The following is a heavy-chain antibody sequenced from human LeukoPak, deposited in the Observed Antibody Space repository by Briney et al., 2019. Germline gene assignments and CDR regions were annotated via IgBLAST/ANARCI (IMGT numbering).Heavy chain of an antibody. V-gene: IGHV3-30*04. D-gene: IGHD2-2*01. CDR1: GFTFSSYA. Sequence: RGSLRLSCAASGFTFSSYAMHRVRQAPGKGLEWVAVISYDGSNKYYADSVKGRFTISRDNSKNTLYLQMNSLRAEDTAVYYCARNPQYWSSTSCHQYYFDYWGQGTLVTVSS. CDR2: ISYDGSNK. J-gene: IGHJ4*02. CDR3: ARNPQYWSSTSCHQYYFDY.